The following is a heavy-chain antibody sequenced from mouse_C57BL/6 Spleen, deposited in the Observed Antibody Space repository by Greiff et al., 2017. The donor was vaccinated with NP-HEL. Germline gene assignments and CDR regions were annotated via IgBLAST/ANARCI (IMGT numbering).Heavy chain of an antibody. CDR2: ISSGGSYT. CDR1: GFTFSSYG. Sequence: EVKLVESGGDLVKPGGSLKLSCAASGFTFSSYGMSWVRQTPDKRLEWVATISSGGSYTYYPDSVKGRFTISRDNAKNTLYLQMSSLKSEDTAMYYCARQGGLGWYFDVWGTGTTVTVSS. J-gene: IGHJ1*03. D-gene: IGHD2-2*01. CDR3: ARQGGLGWYFDV. V-gene: IGHV5-6*01.